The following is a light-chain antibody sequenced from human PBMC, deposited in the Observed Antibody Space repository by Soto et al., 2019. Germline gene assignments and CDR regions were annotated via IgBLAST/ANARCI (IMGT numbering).Light chain of an antibody. J-gene: IGKJ1*01. CDR1: QSISSSF. Sequence: DIVLTQSPGTQSLSPGQRATLSCRASQSISSSFLAWYQQKPGQAPRLLIYGASSRATGIPDRFSGSGPRTDFILTISRLEPEDFAVYYCQQCGSSPETFGQGTKVDIK. V-gene: IGKV3-20*01. CDR2: GAS. CDR3: QQCGSSPET.